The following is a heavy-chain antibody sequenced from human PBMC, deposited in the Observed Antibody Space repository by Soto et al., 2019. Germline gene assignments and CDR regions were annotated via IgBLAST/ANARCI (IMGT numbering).Heavy chain of an antibody. CDR2: INHSGNT. CDR3: ARGPLTMVRGAHLDF. D-gene: IGHD3-10*01. J-gene: IGHJ4*02. Sequence: PSETLSLTCAVYGGSFSGYYWSWIRQPPGKGLEWIGEINHSGNTNYNPSLKSRVTISVDTSKNHFSLKLSSVTAADTAVNYCARGPLTMVRGAHLDFWGQGTLVTVSS. CDR1: GGSFSGYY. V-gene: IGHV4-34*01.